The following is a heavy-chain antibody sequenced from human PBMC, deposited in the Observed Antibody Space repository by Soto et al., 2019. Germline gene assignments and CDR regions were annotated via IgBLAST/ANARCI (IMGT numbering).Heavy chain of an antibody. J-gene: IGHJ4*02. D-gene: IGHD6-13*01. CDR3: AKASAAAPSNEVDY. V-gene: IGHV3-30*02. CDR1: GFTFSNYG. Sequence: GGSLRLSCAASGFTFSNYGISWVRQALGKGLEWAAVISYGGSNKYYADSVKGRFTISRDNSKNTLYLQMNSLRAEDTAVYYCAKASAAAPSNEVDYWGQGTLVTVSS. CDR2: ISYGGSNK.